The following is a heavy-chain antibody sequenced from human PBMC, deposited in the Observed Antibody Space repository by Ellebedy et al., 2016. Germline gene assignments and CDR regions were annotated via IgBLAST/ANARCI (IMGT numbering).Heavy chain of an antibody. V-gene: IGHV4-34*01. J-gene: IGHJ4*02. CDR3: TRGGLRLGELSLPQY. D-gene: IGHD3-16*02. CDR1: GGSFSGYY. Sequence: GSLRLSCAVYGGSFSGYYWSWIRQPPGKGLEWIGEINHSGSANYNPSLKSRVTISVDTSKNQFSLKLRSVTAADTAVYYCTRGGLRLGELSLPQYWGQGTLVTVSS. CDR2: INHSGSA.